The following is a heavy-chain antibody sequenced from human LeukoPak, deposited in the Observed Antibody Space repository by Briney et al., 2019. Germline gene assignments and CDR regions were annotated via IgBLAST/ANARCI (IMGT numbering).Heavy chain of an antibody. V-gene: IGHV4-59*13. Sequence: SETLSLTCTVSGGSISSYYWSWIRQPPPKGLDWIGYIYYSGSTNYNPSLKRRVTISVDTAKNKVSLKLSSVPAAGTAVYYCARSIIPVAFDIWGQGTMVTVSS. CDR1: GGSISSYY. D-gene: IGHD3-10*01. J-gene: IGHJ3*02. CDR2: IYYSGST. CDR3: ARSIIPVAFDI.